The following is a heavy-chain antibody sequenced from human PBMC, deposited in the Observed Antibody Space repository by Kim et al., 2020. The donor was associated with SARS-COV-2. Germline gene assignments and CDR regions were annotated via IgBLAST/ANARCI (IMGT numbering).Heavy chain of an antibody. V-gene: IGHV3-7*04. CDR2: K. D-gene: IGHD6-13*01. Sequence: KYYGDSVKGRFTTSRSNAKNSLYLQMDSLRAEDTAVYYCARLGSSSWNFDYWGQGTLVTVSS. CDR3: ARLGSSSWNFDY. J-gene: IGHJ4*02.